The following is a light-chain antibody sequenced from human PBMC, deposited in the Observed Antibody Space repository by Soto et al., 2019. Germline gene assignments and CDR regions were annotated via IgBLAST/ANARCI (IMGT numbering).Light chain of an antibody. V-gene: IGKV3-15*01. CDR2: GAS. CDR3: QQYNIWPRT. Sequence: ETVMTQSPATLSVSPGERATLSCRASQSVSSKLAWYQQKPGQAPRLLIYGASTRATGIPARFSGSGSGTEFTLTISSLQSEDFAVYYCQQYNIWPRTFGQGTKVDIK. CDR1: QSVSSK. J-gene: IGKJ1*01.